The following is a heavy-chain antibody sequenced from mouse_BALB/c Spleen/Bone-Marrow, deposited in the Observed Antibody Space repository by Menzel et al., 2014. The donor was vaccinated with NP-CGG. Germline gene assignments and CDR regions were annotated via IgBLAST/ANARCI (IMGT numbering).Heavy chain of an antibody. Sequence: VKLQESGAELAKPGASVKMSCKASGYTFTSYWMHRVKRRPGQGLEWIGYINPSTGYTEYNQKLKDKATLTADKSSSTAYMQLSSLTSEDSAVYYCARQITTVDYAMDYWGQGTSVTVSS. V-gene: IGHV1-7*01. D-gene: IGHD1-1*01. CDR2: INPSTGYT. CDR3: ARQITTVDYAMDY. J-gene: IGHJ4*01. CDR1: GYTFTSYW.